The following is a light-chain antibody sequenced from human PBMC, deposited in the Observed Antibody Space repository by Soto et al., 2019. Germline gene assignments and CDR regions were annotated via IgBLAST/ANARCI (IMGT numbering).Light chain of an antibody. V-gene: IGKV3-20*01. CDR1: QTVRNNY. J-gene: IGKJ1*01. Sequence: VLRQSPGTLSLSPGERATLSCRASQTVRNNYLAWYQQKPGQAPRLLIYDASSRATGIPDRFSGSGSGTDFTLTISRLEPEDLAVYYCQQYGTSPETFGQRSKVDI. CDR3: QQYGTSPET. CDR2: DAS.